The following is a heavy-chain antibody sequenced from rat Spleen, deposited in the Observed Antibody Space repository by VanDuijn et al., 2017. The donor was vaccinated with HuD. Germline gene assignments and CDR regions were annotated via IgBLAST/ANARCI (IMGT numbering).Heavy chain of an antibody. CDR2: ITNTGGSI. J-gene: IGHJ3*01. Sequence: EVQLVESGGGLVQPGRSLKISCVASGFTFNNYWMSWIRQAQGKGLEWVASITNTGGSIYYPDSVKDRFTISRDNSQNTLYLQMNSLRSEDTATYYFTRTPSRSSYMAPFAYWGQGTLVTVSS. V-gene: IGHV5-31*01. CDR1: GFTFNNYW. D-gene: IGHD1-2*01. CDR3: TRTPSRSSYMAPFAY.